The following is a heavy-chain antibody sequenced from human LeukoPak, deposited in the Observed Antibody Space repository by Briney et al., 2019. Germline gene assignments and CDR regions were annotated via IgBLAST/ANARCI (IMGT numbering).Heavy chain of an antibody. CDR2: IYYSGST. CDR1: GGSISSSSYY. CDR3: ARGWVSTVTTGPPGASDAFDI. D-gene: IGHD4-17*01. J-gene: IGHJ3*02. V-gene: IGHV4-39*07. Sequence: SETLSLTCTVSGGSISSSSYYWGWIRQPPGKGLEWIGSIYYSGSTYYNPSLKSRVTISVDTSKNQFSLKLSSVTAADTAVYYCARGWVSTVTTGPPGASDAFDIWGQGTMVTVSS.